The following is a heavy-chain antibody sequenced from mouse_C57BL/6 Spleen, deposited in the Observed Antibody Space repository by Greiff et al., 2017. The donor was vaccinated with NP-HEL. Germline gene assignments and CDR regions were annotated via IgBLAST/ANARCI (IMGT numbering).Heavy chain of an antibody. CDR2: ISYDGSN. CDR1: GYSITSGYY. V-gene: IGHV3-6*01. D-gene: IGHD2-3*01. Sequence: DSGPGLVKPSQSLSLTCSVTGYSITSGYYWNWIRQFPGNKLEWMGYISYDGSNNYNPSLKNRISITRDTSKNQFFLKLNSVTTEDTATYYCARDDGYLYYYAMDYWGQGTSVTVSS. CDR3: ARDDGYLYYYAMDY. J-gene: IGHJ4*01.